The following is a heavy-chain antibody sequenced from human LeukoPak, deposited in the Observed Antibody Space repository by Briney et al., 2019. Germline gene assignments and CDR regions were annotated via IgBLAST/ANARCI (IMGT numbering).Heavy chain of an antibody. J-gene: IGHJ4*02. D-gene: IGHD3-3*01. CDR2: SYYSGST. Sequence: SETPPLTCTVSGGSISSYYWSWIRQPPGKGLEWIGYSYYSGSTNYNPSLKSRVTISVDTSKNQFSLKMSSVTAADTAVYYCARGGTDYDFWSGYFITTPFDYWGQGTLVTVSS. CDR3: ARGGTDYDFWSGYFITTPFDY. CDR1: GGSISSYY. V-gene: IGHV4-59*01.